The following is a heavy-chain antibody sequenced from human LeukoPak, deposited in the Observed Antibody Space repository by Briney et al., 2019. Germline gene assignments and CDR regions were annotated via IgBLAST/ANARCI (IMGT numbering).Heavy chain of an antibody. D-gene: IGHD2-2*01. CDR3: ARSNGGLGYCSSTSCYCSGGSCYVALY. J-gene: IGHJ4*02. CDR2: IIPIFGTA. Sequence: ASVKVSCKASGGTFSSYAISWVRQAPGQGLEWMGGIIPIFGTANYAQKFQGRVTITADESTSTAYMELSSLRSEDTAVYCCARSNGGLGYCSSTSCYCSGGSCYVALYWGQGTLVTVSS. V-gene: IGHV1-69*13. CDR1: GGTFSSYA.